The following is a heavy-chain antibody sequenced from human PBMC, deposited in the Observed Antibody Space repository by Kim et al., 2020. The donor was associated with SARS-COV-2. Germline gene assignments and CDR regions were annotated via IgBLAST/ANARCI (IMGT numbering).Heavy chain of an antibody. CDR2: INHSGST. CDR3: ARGFRRYFDY. Sequence: SETLSLTCAVYGGSFSGYYWSWIRQPPGKGLEWIGEINHSGSTNYNPSLKSRVTISVDTSKNQFSLKLSSVTAADTAVYYCARGFRRYFDYWGQGTLVTV. CDR1: GGSFSGYY. J-gene: IGHJ4*02. V-gene: IGHV4-34*01.